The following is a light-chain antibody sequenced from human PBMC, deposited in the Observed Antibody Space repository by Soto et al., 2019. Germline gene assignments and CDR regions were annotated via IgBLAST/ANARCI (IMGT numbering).Light chain of an antibody. CDR3: QQYDSSPLT. Sequence: EIVLTQSPGTLSLSPGERATLSGRASQRFSSGYLAWYQQKPGQAPRLLIYGASSRATGIPDRFSGSGSGTDFTLTISRLEPEDFAVYYCQQYDSSPLTFGGGTKVEIK. V-gene: IGKV3-20*01. J-gene: IGKJ4*01. CDR1: QRFSSGY. CDR2: GAS.